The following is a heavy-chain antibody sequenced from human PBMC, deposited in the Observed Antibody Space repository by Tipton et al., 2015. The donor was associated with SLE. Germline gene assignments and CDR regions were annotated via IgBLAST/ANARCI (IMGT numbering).Heavy chain of an antibody. D-gene: IGHD6-13*01. CDR1: GFTFSSYS. J-gene: IGHJ5*02. CDR3: ARSDSSSWSRGGWFDP. Sequence: SLRLSCAASGFTFSSYSMNWVRQAPGKGLEWVSSISSSSSYIYYADSVKGRFTISRDNAKNSLYLQMNSLRAEDTAVYYCARSDSSSWSRGGWFDPWGQGTLVTVSS. V-gene: IGHV3-21*01. CDR2: ISSSSSYI.